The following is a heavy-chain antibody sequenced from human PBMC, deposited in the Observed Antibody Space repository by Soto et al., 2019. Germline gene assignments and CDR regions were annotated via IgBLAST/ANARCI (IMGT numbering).Heavy chain of an antibody. CDR1: GGTFSSYT. Sequence: NCRASVKVSCKASGGTFSSYTISWVRQAPGQGLEWMGRIIPILGIANYAQKFQGRVTITADKSTSTAYMELSSLRSEDTAVYYCARDQSFDRNYYYGVDVWGQGTTVTVSS. V-gene: IGHV1-69*04. J-gene: IGHJ6*02. CDR2: IIPILGIA. CDR3: ARDQSFDRNYYYGVDV.